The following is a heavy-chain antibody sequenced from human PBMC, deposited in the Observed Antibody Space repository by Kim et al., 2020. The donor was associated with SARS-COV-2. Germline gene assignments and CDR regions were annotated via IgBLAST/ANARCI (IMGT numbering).Heavy chain of an antibody. CDR3: ARVGHGPRSLRPYSRGY. CDR1: GFTFSSYS. D-gene: IGHD3-22*01. V-gene: IGHV3-21*01. CDR2: ISSSSSYI. Sequence: GGSLRLSCAASGFTFSSYSMNWVRQAPGKGLEWVSSISSSSSYIYYADSVKGRFTISRDNAKNSLYLQMNSLRAEDTAVYYCARVGHGPRSLRPYSRGYWGQGTLVTVSS. J-gene: IGHJ4*02.